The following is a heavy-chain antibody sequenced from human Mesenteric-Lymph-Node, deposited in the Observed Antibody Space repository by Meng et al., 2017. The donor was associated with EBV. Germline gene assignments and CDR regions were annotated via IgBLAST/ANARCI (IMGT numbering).Heavy chain of an antibody. J-gene: IGHJ4*02. CDR1: GYSFSNYG. CDR2: ISAYNGDT. D-gene: IGHD3-22*01. CDR3: AREGGYYYNYDY. V-gene: IGHV1-18*01. Sequence: QVILVQSGVEGKKPGASVRVSCKPSGYSFSNYGITWVRLAPGQGLEWMGLISAYNGDTNYAQKFQGRVTMTTDTSTGTAYMELGSLRSDDTAVYYCAREGGYYYNYDYWGQGTLVTVSS.